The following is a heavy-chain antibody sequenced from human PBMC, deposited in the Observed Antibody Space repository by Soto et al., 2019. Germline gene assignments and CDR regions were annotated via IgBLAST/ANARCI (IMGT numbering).Heavy chain of an antibody. Sequence: GESLKISCKGSGYTFTNYWINWVRQVPGKGLEWMGRIDPTDSYTNYSPSFQGRVTISVDKSINTAYLQWSSLKASDTAMYYCAKTYYYDSAGYYAPFDSWGQGTLVTVSS. CDR2: IDPTDSYT. D-gene: IGHD3-22*01. CDR1: GYTFTNYW. V-gene: IGHV5-10-1*01. CDR3: AKTYYYDSAGYYAPFDS. J-gene: IGHJ5*01.